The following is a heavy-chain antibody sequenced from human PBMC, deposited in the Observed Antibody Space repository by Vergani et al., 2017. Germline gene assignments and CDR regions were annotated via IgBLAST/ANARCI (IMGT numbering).Heavy chain of an antibody. CDR1: GFSFNSYW. D-gene: IGHD3-10*02. CDR2: IKSDGSIT. Sequence: DVHLAESGGGFFQPGGSLRLSCSASGFSFNSYWMHWVRQVPGKGLLWVSRIKSDGSITAYADSVKGRFTISRDNSKNTLYLQMNSLRAEDTAVYYCAKDLLDPYSVAHNDAFDIWGQGTMVTVSS. V-gene: IGHV3-74*03. CDR3: AKDLLDPYSVAHNDAFDI. J-gene: IGHJ3*02.